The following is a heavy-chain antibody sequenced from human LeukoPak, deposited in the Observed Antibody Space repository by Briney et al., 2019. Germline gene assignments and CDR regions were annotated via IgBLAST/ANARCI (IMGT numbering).Heavy chain of an antibody. CDR3: ARYVSSSNGEYYFDY. J-gene: IGHJ4*02. V-gene: IGHV3-48*03. Sequence: PGGSLRLSCAASGYTFSSYEMNWVRQAPGKGLEWVSYISSSGSNIYYADSVKGRFTMSRDNAKNSLFLQMNSLRAEDTAVYYCARYVSSSNGEYYFDYWGQGTLVTISS. D-gene: IGHD6-6*01. CDR1: GYTFSSYE. CDR2: ISSSGSNI.